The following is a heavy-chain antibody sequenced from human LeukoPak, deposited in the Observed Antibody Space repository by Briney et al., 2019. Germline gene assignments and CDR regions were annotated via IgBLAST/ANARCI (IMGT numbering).Heavy chain of an antibody. CDR1: GGSFSGYY. CDR2: IYTSGST. J-gene: IGHJ6*03. Sequence: TSETLSLTCAVYGGSFSGYYWSWIRQPAGKGLEWIGRIYTSGSTNYNPSLKSRVTMSVDTSKNQFSLKLSSVTAADTAVYYCARDRLRYYMDVWGKGTTVTVSS. V-gene: IGHV4-59*10. D-gene: IGHD4-17*01. CDR3: ARDRLRYYMDV.